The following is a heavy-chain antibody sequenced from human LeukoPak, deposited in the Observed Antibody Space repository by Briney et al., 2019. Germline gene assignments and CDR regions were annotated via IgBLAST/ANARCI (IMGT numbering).Heavy chain of an antibody. V-gene: IGHV3-21*01. CDR1: GFIFSTYN. J-gene: IGHJ4*02. D-gene: IGHD3-3*01. Sequence: GGSLRLSCSASGFIFSTYNMNWVRQAPGKALEWVSSITSSSSHTYYADSVKGRYTISRDNAKNSLYLQMDSLRAEDTAVYYCATDFWSGYYDSSGYRHSDYWGQGTLVTVSS. CDR2: ITSSSSHT. CDR3: ATDFWSGYYDSSGYRHSDY.